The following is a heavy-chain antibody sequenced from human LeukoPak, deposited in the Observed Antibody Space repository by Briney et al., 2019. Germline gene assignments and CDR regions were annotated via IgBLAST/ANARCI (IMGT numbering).Heavy chain of an antibody. CDR3: AKRTIQLSPDY. CDR2: ISYDGSNK. V-gene: IGHV3-30*18. CDR1: GFSFSSYG. D-gene: IGHD5-18*01. J-gene: IGHJ4*02. Sequence: GGSLRLSCAASGFSFSSYGMHWVRQAPGKGLEWVAVISYDGSNKYYADSVKGRLTISRDNSKNTLYLQMNSLRAEDTAVYYCAKRTIQLSPDYWGQGTLVTVSS.